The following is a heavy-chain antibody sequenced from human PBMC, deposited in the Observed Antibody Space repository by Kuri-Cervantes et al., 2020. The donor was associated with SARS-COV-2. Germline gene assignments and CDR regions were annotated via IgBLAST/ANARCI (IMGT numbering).Heavy chain of an antibody. CDR3: ARHSGYSGYDPFHWFDP. D-gene: IGHD5-12*01. V-gene: IGHV4-34*01. CDR2: LYYSGST. CDR1: GGSFSGYY. J-gene: IGHJ5*02. Sequence: ESLKISCAVYGGSFSGYYWSWIRQPPGKGLEWIGSLYYSGSTHYNPSLESRVTISLGTSKNQFSLKLRSVTAADTAVYYCARHSGYSGYDPFHWFDPWGQGAQVTVSS.